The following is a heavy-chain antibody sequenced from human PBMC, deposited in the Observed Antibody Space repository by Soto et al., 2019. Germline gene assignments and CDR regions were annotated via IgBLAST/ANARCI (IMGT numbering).Heavy chain of an antibody. Sequence: GGSLRLSCAASGFTFDDYTMHWVRQAPGKGLEWVSLISWDGGSTYYADSVKGRFTISRDNSKNSLYLQMNSLRTEDTALYYCTRVGSRLTSAEYFQHWGQGTLVTVSS. CDR3: TRVGSRLTSAEYFQH. CDR1: GFTFDDYT. V-gene: IGHV3-43*01. CDR2: ISWDGGST. D-gene: IGHD2-2*01. J-gene: IGHJ1*01.